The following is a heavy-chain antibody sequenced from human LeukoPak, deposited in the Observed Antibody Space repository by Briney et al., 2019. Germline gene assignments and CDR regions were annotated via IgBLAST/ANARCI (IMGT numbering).Heavy chain of an antibody. CDR1: GFTFSSYD. V-gene: IGHV3-13*01. Sequence: GGSLTLSCAASGFTFSSYDMHWVRQATGKGLEWVSAIGTAGDTYYPGSVKGRFTISRENVKNSLYLQMNSLSAGDTAVYYCARGGAAGTTYNWFDPWGQGTLVTVSS. J-gene: IGHJ5*02. D-gene: IGHD6-13*01. CDR3: ARGGAAGTTYNWFDP. CDR2: IGTAGDT.